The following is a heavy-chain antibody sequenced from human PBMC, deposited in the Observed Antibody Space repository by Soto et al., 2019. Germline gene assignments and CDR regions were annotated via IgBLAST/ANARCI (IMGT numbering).Heavy chain of an antibody. J-gene: IGHJ4*02. Sequence: LRLSCAASGFTFSNAYMNWVRQAPGKGLEWVGRIKSKPDGGTTDYTAPVKGRFTISRDESKNTLYLQMNSLKTEDTAVYFCTTNHGDSGSLGYWGLGSLVTVSS. D-gene: IGHD3-10*01. CDR1: GFTFSNAY. CDR3: TTNHGDSGSLGY. CDR2: IKSKPDGGTT. V-gene: IGHV3-15*07.